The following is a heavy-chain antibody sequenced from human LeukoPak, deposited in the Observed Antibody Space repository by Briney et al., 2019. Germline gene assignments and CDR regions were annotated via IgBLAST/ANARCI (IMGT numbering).Heavy chain of an antibody. Sequence: PRGSLRLSCAASGFTFSSYGMHWVRQAPGKGLEWVALIYYDGSDKYYADSVKGRFTISRDNSHNTLYLQMNSLRAEDTAVYYCASQSGSDKRGWPVDYWGQGTLVTVSS. D-gene: IGHD1-26*01. CDR1: GFTFSSYG. CDR3: ASQSGSDKRGWPVDY. CDR2: IYYDGSDK. V-gene: IGHV3-33*01. J-gene: IGHJ4*02.